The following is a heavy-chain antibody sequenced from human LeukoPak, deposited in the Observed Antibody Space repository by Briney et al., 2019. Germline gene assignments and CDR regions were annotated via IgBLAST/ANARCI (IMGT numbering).Heavy chain of an antibody. Sequence: SETLSLTCAVYGGSFSGYYWSWIRQPPGKGLEWIGEINHSGSTNYNPSLKSRVTISVDTSKNQFSLKLSSVTAADTAVYYCAKVYSSSSQDAFDIWGQGTMVTVSS. CDR1: GGSFSGYY. J-gene: IGHJ3*02. CDR2: INHSGST. V-gene: IGHV4-34*01. D-gene: IGHD6-6*01. CDR3: AKVYSSSSQDAFDI.